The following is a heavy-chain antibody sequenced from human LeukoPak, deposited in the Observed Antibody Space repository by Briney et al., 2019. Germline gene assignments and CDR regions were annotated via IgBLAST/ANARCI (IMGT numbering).Heavy chain of an antibody. V-gene: IGHV4-39*01. Sequence: SETLSLTCTVSGGSISSSSYYWGWIRQPPGKGLEWIGSIYYSGSTYYNPSLKSRVTISVDTSKNQFSLKLSSATAADTAVYYCARHLGRSWFDPWGQGTLVTVSS. J-gene: IGHJ5*02. CDR3: ARHLGRSWFDP. CDR2: IYYSGST. D-gene: IGHD2-15*01. CDR1: GGSISSSSYY.